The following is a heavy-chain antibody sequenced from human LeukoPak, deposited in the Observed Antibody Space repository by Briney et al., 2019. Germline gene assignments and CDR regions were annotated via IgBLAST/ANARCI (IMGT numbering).Heavy chain of an antibody. D-gene: IGHD4-23*01. CDR3: AKGQDDYGGNADY. Sequence: GGSLRLSCAASGFTFSTYAMSWVRQAPGKGLEWVSGISGSGGRTNYADSVKGRFTISRDNSKNTLYLEMNSLRGEDTAVYYCAKGQDDYGGNADYWGQAALGTVSS. V-gene: IGHV3-23*01. J-gene: IGHJ4*02. CDR1: GFTFSTYA. CDR2: ISGSGGRT.